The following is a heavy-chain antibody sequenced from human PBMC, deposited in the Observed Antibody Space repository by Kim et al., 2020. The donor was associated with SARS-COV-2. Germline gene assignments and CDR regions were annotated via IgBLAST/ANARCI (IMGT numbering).Heavy chain of an antibody. D-gene: IGHD3-10*01. CDR1: GYIFSAYY. J-gene: IGHJ6*03. Sequence: ASVKFSCKATGYIFSAYYMHWVRQAPEEGLEWMGWIHPDSGAINYARKFQDRVTMTRDTSTATVYLELTTLTIDDTAVYYCVRDGLDRRQTPYYYYYMDVWGRGTTVTVSS. CDR3: VRDGLDRRQTPYYYYYMDV. V-gene: IGHV1-2*02. CDR2: IHPDSGAI.